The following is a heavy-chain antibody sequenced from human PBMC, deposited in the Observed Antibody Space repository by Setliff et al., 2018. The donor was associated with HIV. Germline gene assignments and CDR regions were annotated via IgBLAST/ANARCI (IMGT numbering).Heavy chain of an antibody. V-gene: IGHV4-61*02. Sequence: LSLTCTVSGGSISSGSYYWNWIRQPAAQGLEWIGRNYTSGSTNYNPTLKSRVTISVDTSKNQFSLKLGAVTAADTAVSYGSREDYYYDGMDVWGQGTTVTVSS. CDR1: GGSISSGSYY. CDR2: NYTSGST. J-gene: IGHJ6*02. CDR3: SREDYYYDGMDV.